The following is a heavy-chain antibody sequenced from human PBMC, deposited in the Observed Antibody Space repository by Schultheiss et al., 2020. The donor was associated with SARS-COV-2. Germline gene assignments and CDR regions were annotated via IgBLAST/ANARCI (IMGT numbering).Heavy chain of an antibody. CDR1: GGSISSYY. V-gene: IGHV4-59*01. J-gene: IGHJ5*02. Sequence: SETLSLTCTVSGGSISSYYWSWIRQPPGKGLEWIGYIYYSGSTYYNPSLKSRVTISVDTSKNQFSLKLSSVTAADTAVYYCARGGYSSGWRTGWFDPWGQGALVTVSS. CDR3: ARGGYSSGWRTGWFDP. CDR2: IYYSGST. D-gene: IGHD6-19*01.